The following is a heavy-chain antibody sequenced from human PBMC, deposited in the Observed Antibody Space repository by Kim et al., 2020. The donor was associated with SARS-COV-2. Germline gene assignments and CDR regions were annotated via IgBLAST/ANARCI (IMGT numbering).Heavy chain of an antibody. J-gene: IGHJ5*02. CDR2: IYHSGST. CDR3: ARGWGGARTLNWFDP. CDR1: GGSISSSNW. Sequence: SETLSLTCAVSGGSISSSNWWSWVRQPPGKGLEWIGEIYHSGSTNYNPSLKSRVTISVDKSKNQFSLKLSSVTAADTAVYYCARGWGGARTLNWFDPWGQGTLVTVSS. V-gene: IGHV4-4*02. D-gene: IGHD3-10*01.